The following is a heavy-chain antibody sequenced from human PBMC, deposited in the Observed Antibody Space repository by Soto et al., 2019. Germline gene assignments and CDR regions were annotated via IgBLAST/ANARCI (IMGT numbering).Heavy chain of an antibody. J-gene: IGHJ4*02. CDR3: AKTPGSRAAAGFSFDY. Sequence: GGSLRLSCAASGFTFSSYAMSWVRQAPGKGLEWVSAISGSGGSTYYADSVKGRFNISRDNSKNTLYLQMNSLRAEDTAVYYCAKTPGSRAAAGFSFDYWGQGTLVTVSS. CDR1: GFTFSSYA. V-gene: IGHV3-23*01. CDR2: ISGSGGST. D-gene: IGHD6-13*01.